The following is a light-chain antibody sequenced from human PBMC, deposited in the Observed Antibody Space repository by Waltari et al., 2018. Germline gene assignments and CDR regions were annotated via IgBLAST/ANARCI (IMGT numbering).Light chain of an antibody. V-gene: IGKV1-39*01. J-gene: IGKJ3*01. CDR3: QQSHSTPHT. Sequence: DIQLTQSPSSLSASVGDRVTITCRTSQYIDYFLNWYQQKPGQAPKVLIFEASTLQSGVPSRFSGSGSGTDFTLTIICLQPEDYATYYCQQSHSTPHTFGPGTKLDVK. CDR1: QYIDYF. CDR2: EAS.